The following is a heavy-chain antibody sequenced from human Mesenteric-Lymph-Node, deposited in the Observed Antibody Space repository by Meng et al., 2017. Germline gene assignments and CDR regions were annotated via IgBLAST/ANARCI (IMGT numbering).Heavy chain of an antibody. Sequence: QVQLQESGPGLVRPSETLSLICTVSGGSVSSVGYEWGWIRQPPGKGLEWIGYVTTNYNPSLKSRVTISLDTSKNQFSLKLSSVTAADTAVYYCARDYWGSLDSWGQGILVTVSS. D-gene: IGHD7-27*01. V-gene: IGHV4-61*08. J-gene: IGHJ4*02. CDR2: VTT. CDR1: GGSVSSVGYE. CDR3: ARDYWGSLDS.